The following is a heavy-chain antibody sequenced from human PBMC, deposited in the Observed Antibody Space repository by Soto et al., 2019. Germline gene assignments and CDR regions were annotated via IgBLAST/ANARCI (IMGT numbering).Heavy chain of an antibody. J-gene: IGHJ5*02. V-gene: IGHV4-31*03. D-gene: IGHD6-13*01. CDR1: GGSINSGGYY. CDR3: GRGGRNSSQIYFDT. Sequence: SAPLSLTCTVSGGSINSGGYYWTWIRQPPEKGLEWLGNIDHSGTTYYNPSLRSRLSMSLDTSQNHFSLQVTSMTAADTAVYFGGRGGRNSSQIYFDTGGQGRLGT. CDR2: IDHSGTT.